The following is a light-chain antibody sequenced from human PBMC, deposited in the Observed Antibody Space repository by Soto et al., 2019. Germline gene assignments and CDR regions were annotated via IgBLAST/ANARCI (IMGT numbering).Light chain of an antibody. CDR1: QTISNF. Sequence: DIQMTQSPSSLSASVGDRVTITCRASQTISNFVSWYQQKLGRAPRLLIYAASSLQSGVPSRFSGSGSGTDFTLTISSLQPEDFAIYYCQQYNNWPAITFGQGTRLEIK. J-gene: IGKJ5*01. V-gene: IGKV1-39*01. CDR3: QQYNNWPAIT. CDR2: AAS.